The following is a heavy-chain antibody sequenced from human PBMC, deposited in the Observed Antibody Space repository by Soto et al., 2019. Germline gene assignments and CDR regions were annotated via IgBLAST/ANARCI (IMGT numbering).Heavy chain of an antibody. CDR2: IYYRGST. Sequence: PSETLSLTCTVSGGSISSGGYYWSWIRQHPGKGLEWIGYIYYRGSTYYNPSLKRRVTISVDTSKNQFSLKLSSVTAADTAVYYCARDRRGYCSSTSCSTWFDPWGQGTLVTVSS. V-gene: IGHV4-31*03. CDR3: ARDRRGYCSSTSCSTWFDP. J-gene: IGHJ5*02. CDR1: GGSISSGGYY. D-gene: IGHD2-2*01.